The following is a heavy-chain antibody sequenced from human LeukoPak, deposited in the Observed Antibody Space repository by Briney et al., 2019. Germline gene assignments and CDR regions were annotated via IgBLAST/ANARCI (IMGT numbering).Heavy chain of an antibody. CDR2: ISSDGSST. V-gene: IGHV3-74*01. CDR3: ARDEEMATITAPYYYGMDV. CDR1: GFTFSSYW. Sequence: GGSLRLSCAASGFTFSSYWMHWVRQAPGKGLVWVSRISSDGSSTSYADSVKGRFTISRDNAKNTLYLQMNSLRAEDTAVYYCARDEEMATITAPYYYGMDVWGQGTTVTVSS. D-gene: IGHD5-24*01. J-gene: IGHJ6*02.